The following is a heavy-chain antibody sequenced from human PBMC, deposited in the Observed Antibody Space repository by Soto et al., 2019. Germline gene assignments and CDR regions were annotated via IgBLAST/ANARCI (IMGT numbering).Heavy chain of an antibody. D-gene: IGHD4-4*01. CDR2: ISYDGSNK. CDR1: GFTFSSYA. J-gene: IGHJ5*02. CDR3: ARGTTVTTWWFDP. V-gene: IGHV3-30-3*01. Sequence: QVQLVESGGGVVQPGRSLRLSCAASGFTFSSYAMHWFGQAPGKGLEWVAVISYDGSNKYYADSVKGRFTISRDNSKNTLYLQMNSLRAEDTAVYYCARGTTVTTWWFDPWGQGTLVTVSS.